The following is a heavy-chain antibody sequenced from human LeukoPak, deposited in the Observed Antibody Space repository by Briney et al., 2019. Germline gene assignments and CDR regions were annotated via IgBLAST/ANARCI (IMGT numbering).Heavy chain of an antibody. V-gene: IGHV3-23*01. D-gene: IGHD3-10*01. Sequence: GGSLRLSCAASGFTFSSYAMTWVRQPPGKGLEWVSTISATSGSIYFAGSVKGRFTISRANSKNTVFLQMNSLGAEDTAVYYCAKDRGSGSYYYYFDYWGQGTLVTVSS. J-gene: IGHJ4*02. CDR3: AKDRGSGSYYYYFDY. CDR1: GFTFSSYA. CDR2: ISATSGSI.